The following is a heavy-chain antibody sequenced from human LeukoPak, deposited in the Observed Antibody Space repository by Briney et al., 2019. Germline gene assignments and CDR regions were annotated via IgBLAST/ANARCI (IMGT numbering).Heavy chain of an antibody. V-gene: IGHV4-39*01. D-gene: IGHD3-10*01. CDR1: GGSISSSSYY. CDR2: IYYSGST. J-gene: IGHJ4*02. CDR3: ARSYCGSGSYAYYFDY. Sequence: KPSETLSLTCTVSGGSISSSSYYWGWILQPPGKGLEWIGSIYYSGSTNYNPSLQSRVSVSVDTSKNQFSLKLSSVTAADTAVYYCARSYCGSGSYAYYFDYWGQGTLVTVSS.